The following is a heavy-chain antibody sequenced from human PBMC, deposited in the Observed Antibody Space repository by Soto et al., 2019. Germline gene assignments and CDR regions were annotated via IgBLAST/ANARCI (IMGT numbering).Heavy chain of an antibody. Sequence: XGSLRLSCAASGFTFSSYSMNWVRQAPGKGLEWVSSISSSSSYIYYADSVKGRSTISRDNAKNSLYLQMNSLRAEDTAVYYCASSDCTNGVCYDGALDIWGQGTMVTVSS. CDR1: GFTFSSYS. CDR2: ISSSSSYI. CDR3: ASSDCTNGVCYDGALDI. V-gene: IGHV3-21*01. J-gene: IGHJ3*02. D-gene: IGHD2-8*01.